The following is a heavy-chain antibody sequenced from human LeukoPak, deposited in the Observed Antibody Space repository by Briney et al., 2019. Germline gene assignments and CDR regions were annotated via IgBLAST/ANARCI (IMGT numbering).Heavy chain of an antibody. CDR2: INPNSGGT. CDR1: GYTFTGYY. J-gene: IGHJ4*02. D-gene: IGHD3-10*01. V-gene: IGHV1-2*02. Sequence: ASVKVSCKASGYTFTGYYMHWVRQAPGQGLEWMGWINPNSGGTNYAQKFQGRVTRTRDTYISTAYMELSTLRSDDTAVYYCARRRITMVRGVITHFDYWGQGTLVTVSS. CDR3: ARRRITMVRGVITHFDY.